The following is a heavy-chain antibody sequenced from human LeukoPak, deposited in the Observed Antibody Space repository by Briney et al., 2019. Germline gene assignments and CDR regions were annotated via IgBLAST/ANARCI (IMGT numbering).Heavy chain of an antibody. CDR2: IDWDDDK. CDR1: GFSLSTSGMC. Sequence: SGPTLVNPTQTLTLTCTFSGFSLSTSGMCVSWIRQPPGKALEWLALIDWDDDKYYSTSLKTRLTISKDTSKNQVVLTMTNMVLGDMATYYCALTPYSSSDYFDYWGQGTLVTVSS. CDR3: ALTPYSSSDYFDY. V-gene: IGHV2-70*01. J-gene: IGHJ4*02. D-gene: IGHD6-6*01.